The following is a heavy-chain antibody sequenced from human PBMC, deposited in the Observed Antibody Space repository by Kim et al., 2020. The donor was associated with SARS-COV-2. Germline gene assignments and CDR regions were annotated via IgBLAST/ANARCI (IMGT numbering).Heavy chain of an antibody. CDR3: ARWYYGQRIFDY. D-gene: IGHD3-10*01. V-gene: IGHV1-69*01. J-gene: IGHJ4*02. Sequence: NYAQKFPGRVTITADDSTSTAYMELSSLRSEDTAVYYCARWYYGQRIFDYWGQGTLVTVSS.